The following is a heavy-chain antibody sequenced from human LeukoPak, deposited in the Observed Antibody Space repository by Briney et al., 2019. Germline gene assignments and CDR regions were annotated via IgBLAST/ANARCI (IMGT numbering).Heavy chain of an antibody. J-gene: IGHJ3*02. Sequence: SETLSLTCTASGGSISSYYWSWIRQPPGKGLEWIGYIYYSGSTNYNPSLKSRVTISVDTSKNQFSLKLSSVTAADTAVYYCARAPIGRDAFDIWGQGTMVTVSS. CDR2: IYYSGST. V-gene: IGHV4-59*01. CDR1: GGSISSYY. CDR3: ARAPIGRDAFDI.